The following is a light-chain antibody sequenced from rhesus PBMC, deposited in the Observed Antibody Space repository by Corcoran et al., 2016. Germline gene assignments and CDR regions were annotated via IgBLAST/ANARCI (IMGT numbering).Light chain of an antibody. Sequence: DIQMSQSPSSLSASVGDKVTITCRASQGISNALDWYQQKPGKAPKLLVYGASSLESGVPSRFSCSRSGTDFTRTISSLQPEDFATDYCHEGYSTPYSFGQGTKLEIK. J-gene: IGKJ2*01. V-gene: IGKV1-33*02. CDR1: QGISNA. CDR3: HEGYSTPYS. CDR2: GAS.